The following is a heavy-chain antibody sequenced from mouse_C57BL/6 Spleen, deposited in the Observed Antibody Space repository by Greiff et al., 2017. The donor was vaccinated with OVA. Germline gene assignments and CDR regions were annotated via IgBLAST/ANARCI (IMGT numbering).Heavy chain of an antibody. V-gene: IGHV1-69*01. CDR3: VSYGYPFAY. CDR2: IDPSDSYT. D-gene: IGHD2-2*01. J-gene: IGHJ3*01. Sequence: QVQLQQSGAELVMPGASVKLSCKASGYTFTSYWMHWVKQRPGQGLEWIGEIDPSDSYTNYNQKFKDKSTLTVDKSSSTAYMQLSSLTSEDSAVYYCVSYGYPFAYWGQGTLVTVSA. CDR1: GYTFTSYW.